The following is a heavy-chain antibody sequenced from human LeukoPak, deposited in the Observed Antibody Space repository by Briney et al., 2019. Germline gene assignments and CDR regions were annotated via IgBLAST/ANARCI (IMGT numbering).Heavy chain of an antibody. CDR3: AREGPYYFDY. CDR2: ISYDGSNK. CDR1: GFTFSSYA. V-gene: IGHV3-30-3*01. Sequence: GGSLRLSCAASGFTFSSYAMHWVRQAPGKGLEWVAVISYDGSNKYYADSVKGRFTISRDNSKNTLYLQMNSLRAEDTAVYYCAREGPYYFDYWGQGTLVTVSS. J-gene: IGHJ4*02.